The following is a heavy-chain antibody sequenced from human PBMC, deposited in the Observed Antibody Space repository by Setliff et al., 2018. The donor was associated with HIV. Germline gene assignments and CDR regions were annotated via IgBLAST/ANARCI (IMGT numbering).Heavy chain of an antibody. V-gene: IGHV4-59*01. CDR2: IYYSGST. D-gene: IGHD3-3*01. CDR3: ARSPQTTFWSGYTYYYYMDV. CDR1: GGSISSYY. Sequence: SETLSLTCPVSGGSISSYYWSWIRQPPGKGLEWVGYIYYSGSTNYNPSLKSRVTISVDTSKNQFSLKLNSVTAADTAVYYCARSPQTTFWSGYTYYYYMDVWGKGTTVTVSS. J-gene: IGHJ6*03.